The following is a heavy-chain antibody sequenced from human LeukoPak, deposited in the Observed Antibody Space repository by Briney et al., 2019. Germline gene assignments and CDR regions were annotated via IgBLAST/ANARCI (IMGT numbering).Heavy chain of an antibody. V-gene: IGHV5-51*01. CDR2: IYPDDSDT. CDR3: ARLAFCTNAVCFSNYYYSMDV. Sequence: GASLKISCKGSGYGFTSYWIGWVRRMPGKGLEWMGIIYPDDSDTKYSPSFQGQVTISADKSISTAYLQWSSLKASDTAMYYCARLAFCTNAVCFSNYYYSMDVWGRGTTVTVSS. D-gene: IGHD2-8*01. J-gene: IGHJ6*03. CDR1: GYGFTSYW.